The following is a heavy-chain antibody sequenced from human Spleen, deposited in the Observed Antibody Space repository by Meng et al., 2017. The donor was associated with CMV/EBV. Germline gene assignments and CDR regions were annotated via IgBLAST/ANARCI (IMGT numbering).Heavy chain of an antibody. CDR3: GKDLTSLTGTTLLWYFDL. Sequence: GESLKISCAASGFTFSSYAMSWVRQAPGKGLECVSGISGSGGSIYYADSVRGRFTIFRDNSKNTLYLQMNSLRAEDTAVYYCGKDLTSLTGTTLLWYFDLWGRGTLVTSPQ. CDR2: ISGSGGSI. CDR1: GFTFSSYA. V-gene: IGHV3-23*01. J-gene: IGHJ2*01. D-gene: IGHD1-7*01.